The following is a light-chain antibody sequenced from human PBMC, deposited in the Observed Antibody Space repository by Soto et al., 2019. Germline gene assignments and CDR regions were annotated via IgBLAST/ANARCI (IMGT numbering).Light chain of an antibody. Sequence: DIQLTQSPSFLSASVGDRVTITYRASQGISTYLAWYLQRPGKAPKLLIYGASTLQSGVPSRFSGSGSGTEFTLTISSLQPEDFGTYYCQQLNTDWYAFGQGTKLEIK. V-gene: IGKV1-9*01. CDR3: QQLNTDWYA. CDR2: GAS. J-gene: IGKJ2*01. CDR1: QGISTY.